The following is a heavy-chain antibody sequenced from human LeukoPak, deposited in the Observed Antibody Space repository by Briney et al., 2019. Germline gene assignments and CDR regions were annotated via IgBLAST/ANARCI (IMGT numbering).Heavy chain of an antibody. CDR1: GFTFSSYS. D-gene: IGHD3-3*01. CDR3: ARAYYDFWSGYYPPGY. Sequence: PGGSLRLSCAASGFTFSSYSMNWVRQAPGKGLKWVSYISSSSSTIYYADSVKGRFTISRDNAKNSLYPQMNSLRAEDTAVYYCARAYYDFWSGYYPPGYWGQGTLVTVSS. J-gene: IGHJ4*02. CDR2: ISSSSSTI. V-gene: IGHV3-48*04.